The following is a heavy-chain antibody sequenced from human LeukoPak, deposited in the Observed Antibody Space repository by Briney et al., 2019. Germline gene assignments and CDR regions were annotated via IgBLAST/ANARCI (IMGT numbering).Heavy chain of an antibody. D-gene: IGHD3-22*01. CDR2: IYYSGST. Sequence: PSETLSLTCTVSGGSISSYYWSWIRQPPGKGLEWIGYIYYSGSTNYNPSLKSRVTISVDTSKNQFSLELSSVTAADTAVYCCAREAHYYDSSGYYINWFDPWGQGTLVTVSS. CDR3: AREAHYYDSSGYYINWFDP. V-gene: IGHV4-59*01. CDR1: GGSISSYY. J-gene: IGHJ5*02.